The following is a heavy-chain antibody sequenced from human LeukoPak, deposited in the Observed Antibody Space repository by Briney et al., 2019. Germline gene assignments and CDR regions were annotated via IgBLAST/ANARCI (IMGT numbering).Heavy chain of an antibody. Sequence: SETLSLTCAVSGVSINPYYWAWIRQPPGKGLEWIGYIHTSGSNNQHPSLKSRVTISVDKSKNHFSLRLTSVTAADTAVYYCARLSAAVHLGAFDLWGQGTMVTVSS. V-gene: IGHV4-4*09. CDR1: GVSINPYY. J-gene: IGHJ3*01. CDR2: IHTSGSN. D-gene: IGHD3-3*01. CDR3: ARLSAAVHLGAFDL.